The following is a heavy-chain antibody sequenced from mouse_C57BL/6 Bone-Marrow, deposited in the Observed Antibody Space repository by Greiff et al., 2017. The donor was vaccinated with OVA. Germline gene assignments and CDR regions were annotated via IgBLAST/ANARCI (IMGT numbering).Heavy chain of an antibody. V-gene: IGHV1-69*01. CDR3: ARDWAYAMDY. D-gene: IGHD4-1*01. Sequence: QVQLQQPGAELVMPGASVKLSCKASGYTFTSYWMHWVKQRPGQGLEWIGEIGPSDSYTNYNQKFKGKSTLTVDKSSSTAYMQLSSLTSEDSAVYYCARDWAYAMDYWGQGTSVTVSS. CDR2: IGPSDSYT. CDR1: GYTFTSYW. J-gene: IGHJ4*01.